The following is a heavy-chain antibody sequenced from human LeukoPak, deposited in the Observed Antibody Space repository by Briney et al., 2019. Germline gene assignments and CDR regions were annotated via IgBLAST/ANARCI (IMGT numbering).Heavy chain of an antibody. D-gene: IGHD4/OR15-4a*01. Sequence: SETLSLTCAVSGGSFSGYYWNWIRQPPGRGLEWIGSIYYSGSTYYNPSLKSRVTISVDTSKNQFSLKLSSVTAADTAVYYCARAHDYGNWFDPWGQGTLVTVSS. V-gene: IGHV4-34*01. CDR3: ARAHDYGNWFDP. CDR1: GGSFSGYY. J-gene: IGHJ5*02. CDR2: IYYSGST.